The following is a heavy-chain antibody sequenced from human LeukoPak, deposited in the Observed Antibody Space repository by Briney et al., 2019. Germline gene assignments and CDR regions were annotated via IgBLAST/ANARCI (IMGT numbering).Heavy chain of an antibody. D-gene: IGHD5-12*01. CDR1: GFTFSSYE. Sequence: GGSLRLSCAASGFTFSSYEMNWVRQAPGKGLEWVSYISSSGSTIYYADSVKGRFTISRDDSKNTLYLQMNSLRAEDTAVYYCAKEREYSGYEPLPNDYWGQGTLVTVSS. J-gene: IGHJ4*02. V-gene: IGHV3-48*03. CDR2: ISSSGSTI. CDR3: AKEREYSGYEPLPNDY.